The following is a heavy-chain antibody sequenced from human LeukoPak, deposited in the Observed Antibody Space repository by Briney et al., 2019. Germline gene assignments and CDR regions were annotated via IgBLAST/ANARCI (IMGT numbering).Heavy chain of an antibody. CDR2: ISFSGSLI. J-gene: IGHJ2*01. CDR1: ESTFSSFP. Sequence: GGSLRLSCTASESTFSSFPMSWVRQAPGRGLEWISSISFSGSLIYYADSLKGRITVSRDNAKNSLYVQMYSLRAEDTAVYYCAKIGVSGQWYFDLWGRGTLVTVSS. D-gene: IGHD5/OR15-5a*01. CDR3: AKIGVSGQWYFDL. V-gene: IGHV3-21*01.